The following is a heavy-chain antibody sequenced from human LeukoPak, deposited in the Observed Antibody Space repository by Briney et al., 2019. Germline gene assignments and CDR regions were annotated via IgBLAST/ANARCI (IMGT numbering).Heavy chain of an antibody. V-gene: IGHV4-30-2*01. CDR1: GGSISSGGYY. Sequence: PSETLSLTCTVSGGSISSGGYYWSWIRQPPGKGLEWIGYIYHSGSTYYNPSLKSRVTISVDRSKNQFSLKLSSVTAADTAVYYCARDSLGWGNFDYWGQGTLVTVSS. CDR3: ARDSLGWGNFDY. J-gene: IGHJ4*02. D-gene: IGHD3-16*01. CDR2: IYHSGST.